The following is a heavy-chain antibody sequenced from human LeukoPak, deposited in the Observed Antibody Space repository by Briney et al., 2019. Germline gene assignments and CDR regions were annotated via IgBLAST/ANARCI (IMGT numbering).Heavy chain of an antibody. D-gene: IGHD6-13*01. CDR2: INHSGST. Sequence: SETLSLTCAVYGGSFSGYYWSWIRQPPGKGLEWIGEINHSGSTNYNPSLKSRVTISVDTSKNQFSLKLSSVTAADTAVYYCARRRIAAAGGGLDYWGQGTLVTVSS. V-gene: IGHV4-34*01. J-gene: IGHJ4*02. CDR3: ARRRIAAAGGGLDY. CDR1: GGSFSGYY.